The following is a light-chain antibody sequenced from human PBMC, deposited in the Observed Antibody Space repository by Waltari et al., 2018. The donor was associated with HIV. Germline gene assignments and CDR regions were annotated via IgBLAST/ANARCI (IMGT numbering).Light chain of an antibody. CDR1: SSDIGYYKY. J-gene: IGLJ3*02. CDR2: DVT. Sequence: SALTQPASVSGSPGQSITISCTGSSSDIGYYKYVSWYQQHPGKVPKLMIFDVTNRPSGVSDRFSGSKSGNTASLTISGLQAEDEADYYCSSYTRSSTWVFGGGTKLTVL. V-gene: IGLV2-14*03. CDR3: SSYTRSSTWV.